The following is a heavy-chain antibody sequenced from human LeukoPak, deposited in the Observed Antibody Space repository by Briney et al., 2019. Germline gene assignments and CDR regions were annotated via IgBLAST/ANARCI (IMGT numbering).Heavy chain of an antibody. CDR2: IYYSGST. D-gene: IGHD3-22*01. J-gene: IGHJ4*02. CDR3: ASRDYYDSSGYYRFDY. CDR1: GGSISSYY. V-gene: IGHV4-59*12. Sequence: SETLSLTCTVSGGSISSYYWSWIRQPPGKGLEWIGYIYYSGSTNYSPSLKSRVTISVDTSKNQFSLKLSSVTAADTAVYYCASRDYYDSSGYYRFDYWGQGTLVTVSS.